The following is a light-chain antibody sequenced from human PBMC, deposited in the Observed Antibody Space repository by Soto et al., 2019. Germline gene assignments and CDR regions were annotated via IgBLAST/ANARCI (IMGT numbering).Light chain of an antibody. J-gene: IGKJ3*01. CDR3: QKYNSEPRT. Sequence: DIQMTQSPSSLSASVGDRVTITCRASQAISNYLVWYQQKPGKVPKLLIYAASTLQSGVPSRFSGSGSGTDFTLTISSLQPEDVATYYCQKYNSEPRTFGPGIKVDIK. CDR2: AAS. CDR1: QAISNY. V-gene: IGKV1-27*01.